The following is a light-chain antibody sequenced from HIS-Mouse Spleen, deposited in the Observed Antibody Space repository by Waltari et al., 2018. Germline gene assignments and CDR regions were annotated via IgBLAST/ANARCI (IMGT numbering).Light chain of an antibody. V-gene: IGLV3-10*01. CDR2: EDS. CDR3: YSTDSSGNHRV. CDR1: ALTKKY. Sequence: SYELTQPPSASLSPGQTARITCSGDALTKKYAYWYQQKSGQAPVLVIYEDSKRPSGIPERFSGSSSGTMATLTISGAQVEDEADYYCYSTDSSGNHRVFGGGTKLTVL. J-gene: IGLJ2*01.